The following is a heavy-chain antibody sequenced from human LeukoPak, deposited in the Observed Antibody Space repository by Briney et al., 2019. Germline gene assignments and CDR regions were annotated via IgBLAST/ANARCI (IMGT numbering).Heavy chain of an antibody. CDR3: AGELTAYQEAVWWSYVPLYYFDY. V-gene: IGHV3-48*02. J-gene: IGHJ4*02. CDR1: GFTFSSYS. CDR2: ISSSSSTI. Sequence: GGSLRLSCAASGFTFSSYSMNWVRQAPGKGLEWVSYISSSSSTIYYADSVKGRFTISRDNAKNSLYLQMNSLRDEDTAVYYFAGELTAYQEAVWWSYVPLYYFDYWGQGTLVTVSS. D-gene: IGHD3-16*01.